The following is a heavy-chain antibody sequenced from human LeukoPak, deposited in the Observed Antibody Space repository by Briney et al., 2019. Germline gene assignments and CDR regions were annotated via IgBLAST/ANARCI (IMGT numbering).Heavy chain of an antibody. CDR2: ISRGGTIR. D-gene: IGHD2-21*01. Sequence: GGSLRLSCAVSGFTFSSYTLHWVRHAPGKGLEWVSYISRGGTIRYYADSVKGRFTISSDNARKFLYLQMDSLRAEDTAVYYCATLGCAGENCPRAGRALGGYWGQGTLVTVSS. CDR3: ATLGCAGENCPRAGRALGGY. CDR1: GFTFSSYT. V-gene: IGHV3-21*01. J-gene: IGHJ4*02.